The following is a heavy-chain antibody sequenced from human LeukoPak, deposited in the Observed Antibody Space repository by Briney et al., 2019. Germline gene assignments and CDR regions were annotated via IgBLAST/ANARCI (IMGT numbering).Heavy chain of an antibody. CDR2: FDPEDGET. D-gene: IGHD3-16*02. J-gene: IGHJ4*02. V-gene: IGHV1-24*01. CDR3: ATWDAGGGYLGY. Sequence: ASVKVSCKVSGYTLTELSMHWVQRAPGKGLEWMGGFDPEDGETIYAQKFQGRVTMTEDTSTDTAYMELSSLRSEDTAVYYCATWDAGGGYLGYWGQGTLVTVSS. CDR1: GYTLTELS.